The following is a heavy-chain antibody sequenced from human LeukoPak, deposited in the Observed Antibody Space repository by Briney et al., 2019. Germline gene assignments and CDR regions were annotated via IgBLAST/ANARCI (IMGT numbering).Heavy chain of an antibody. V-gene: IGHV3-7*01. Sequence: GGSLRLSCAVSGFSVSGYWMTWVRQAPGKGLEWVANIKQDGSEKNYVDSVKGRFTISRDTAKNTLYLQMNSLRVEDTAVYYCARFVVVTAGDYWGQGTLVTVSS. J-gene: IGHJ4*01. D-gene: IGHD2-21*02. CDR2: IKQDGSEK. CDR1: GFSVSGYW. CDR3: ARFVVVTAGDY.